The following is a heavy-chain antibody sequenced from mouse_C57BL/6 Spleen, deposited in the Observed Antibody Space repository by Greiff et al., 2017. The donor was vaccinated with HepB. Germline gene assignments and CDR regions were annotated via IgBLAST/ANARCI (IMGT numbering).Heavy chain of an antibody. D-gene: IGHD2-4*01. CDR1: GYTFTSYW. V-gene: IGHV1-53*01. CDR2: INPSNGGT. J-gene: IGHJ1*03. CDR3: ARGSRYDYDVRYWYFDV. Sequence: QVQLQQSGTELVKPGASVKLSCKASGYTFTSYWMHWVKQRPGQGLEWIGNINPSNGGTNYNEKFKSKATLTVDKSSSTAYMQLSSLTSEDSAVYYCARGSRYDYDVRYWYFDVWGTGTTVTVSS.